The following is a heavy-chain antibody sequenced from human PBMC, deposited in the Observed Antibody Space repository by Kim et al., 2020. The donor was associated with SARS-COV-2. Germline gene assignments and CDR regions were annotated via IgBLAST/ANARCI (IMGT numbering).Heavy chain of an antibody. J-gene: IGHJ6*02. D-gene: IGHD2-15*01. Sequence: GGSLRLSCAASGFTFSSYAMHWVRQAPGKGLEWVAVISYDGSNKYYADSVKGRFTISRDNSKNTLYLQMNSLRAEDTAVYYCARDLSGHNRALGYCSGGSCFRRDYGMDVWGQGTTVTVSS. CDR3: ARDLSGHNRALGYCSGGSCFRRDYGMDV. V-gene: IGHV3-30*04. CDR2: ISYDGSNK. CDR1: GFTFSSYA.